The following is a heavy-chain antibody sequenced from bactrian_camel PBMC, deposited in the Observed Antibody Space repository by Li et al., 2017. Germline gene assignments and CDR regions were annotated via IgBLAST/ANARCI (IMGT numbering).Heavy chain of an antibody. V-gene: IGHV3-3*01. CDR3: AAERTPHCKAAFQGLGLILAFTV. D-gene: IGHD1*01. CDR2: FKAGGGTP. CDR1: GVSLISDC. Sequence: HVQLVESGGGSVQAGGSLRLSCPASGVSLISDCVAWFRQAPGKEREAVAAFKAGGGTPLYADSVKGRFTISQDNAKNTLYLQMDSLKLDDTAKYYCAAERTPHCKAAFQGLGLILAFTVGGHGTQVTVS. J-gene: IGHJ4*01.